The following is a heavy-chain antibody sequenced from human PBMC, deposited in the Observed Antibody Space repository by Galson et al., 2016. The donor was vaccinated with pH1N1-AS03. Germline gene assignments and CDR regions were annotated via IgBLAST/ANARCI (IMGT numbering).Heavy chain of an antibody. J-gene: IGHJ4*02. V-gene: IGHV4-38-2*01. CDR1: GYSISSGYC. D-gene: IGHD2-2*01. CDR2: IYHTGTT. Sequence: SETLSLTCAVSGYSISSGYCWGWIRQAPGKGLEWIGSIYHTGTTYYNPSLKSRLTISMDTSKNQFSLNLSSVTAADTAVYYCVRSDRVITASNTRPEGGDYWGQGTLVTVSS. CDR3: VRSDRVITASNTRPEGGDY.